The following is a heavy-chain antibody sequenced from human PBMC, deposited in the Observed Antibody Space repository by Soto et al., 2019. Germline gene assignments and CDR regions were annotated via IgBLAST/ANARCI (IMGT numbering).Heavy chain of an antibody. V-gene: IGHV2-5*02. CDR2: IYWDDDK. D-gene: IGHD3-10*01. CDR3: AHRPHVLRWCGEYSSDY. J-gene: IGHJ4*02. Sequence: QITLKESGPPLVKPTQTLTLTCTFSGFSLTTSGLGVGWIRQPPGKALEWLALIYWDDDKRYNPSLKSRLTIAKDTSKNQVVLTITNMDPVDTATYYCAHRPHVLRWCGEYSSDYWGQGTLVTVSS. CDR1: GFSLTTSGLG.